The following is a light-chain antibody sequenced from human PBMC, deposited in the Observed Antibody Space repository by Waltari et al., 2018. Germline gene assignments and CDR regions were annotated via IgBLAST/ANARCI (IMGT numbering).Light chain of an antibody. CDR3: QQYYSYPPSWT. Sequence: AIRMTQSPSSLSASTGDRVTITCRARQGISSYLAWYQQKPGKAPKLLIYAASTVQSGVPSRFSGSGSGTDFTLTISCLQSEDFATYYCQQYYSYPPSWTFGQGTKVEIK. V-gene: IGKV1-8*01. CDR1: QGISSY. J-gene: IGKJ1*01. CDR2: AAS.